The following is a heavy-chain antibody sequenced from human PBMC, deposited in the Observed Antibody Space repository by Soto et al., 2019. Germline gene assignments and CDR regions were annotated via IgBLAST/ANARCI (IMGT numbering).Heavy chain of an antibody. V-gene: IGHV3-73*01. CDR2: VRSKANIYET. CDR1: GFTFSVSA. CDR3: TRQGPGDGYNWGFDF. Sequence: PGGSLRLSCAASGFTFSVSAMHWVRQASGKGLEWVGRVRSKANIYETAYGASVKGRFTISRDDSKSTVYLQMSSLRTEDTAVYYCTRQGPGDGYNWGFDFWGQGALVTVSS. J-gene: IGHJ4*02. D-gene: IGHD5-12*01.